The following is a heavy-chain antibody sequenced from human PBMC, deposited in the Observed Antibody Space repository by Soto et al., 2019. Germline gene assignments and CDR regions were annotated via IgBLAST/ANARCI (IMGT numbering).Heavy chain of an antibody. Sequence: ASVKVSCKASGYTFTSYAMHWLRQAPGQRLEWMGWINAGNGNTKYSQKFQGRVTITRDTSASTAYMELSSPRSEDTAVYYCARSGFFYYDSSGYRRFDYWGQGTLVTVSS. V-gene: IGHV1-3*01. CDR3: ARSGFFYYDSSGYRRFDY. CDR2: INAGNGNT. D-gene: IGHD3-22*01. J-gene: IGHJ4*02. CDR1: GYTFTSYA.